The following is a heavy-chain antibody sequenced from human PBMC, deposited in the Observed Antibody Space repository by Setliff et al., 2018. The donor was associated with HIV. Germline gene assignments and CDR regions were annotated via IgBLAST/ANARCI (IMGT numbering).Heavy chain of an antibody. CDR2: IIPIFGTA. J-gene: IGHJ6*04. CDR1: GGTFSSYA. CDR3: ARSDSGWPHYQYHHMDV. D-gene: IGHD6-19*01. Sequence: SVKVSCKASGGTFSSYALSWVRQAPGQGLEWMGGIIPIFGTANYAQKFQGRVKITADESTSTAYMEMSSLRSEDMAIYYCARSDSGWPHYQYHHMDVWGKGTKVTVSS. V-gene: IGHV1-69*13.